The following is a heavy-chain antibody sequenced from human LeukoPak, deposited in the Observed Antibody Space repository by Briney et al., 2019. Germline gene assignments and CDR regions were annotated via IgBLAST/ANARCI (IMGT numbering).Heavy chain of an antibody. CDR3: ARDLCSSTSCYDDY. Sequence: GGSLRLSCAASGFTFSTCAMNWVRQAPGKGLEWVSYISSSSSTIYYADSVKGRFTISRDNAKNSLYLQMNSLRAEDTAVYYCARDLCSSTSCYDDYWGQGTLVTVSS. CDR1: GFTFSTCA. V-gene: IGHV3-48*01. CDR2: ISSSSSTI. J-gene: IGHJ4*02. D-gene: IGHD2-2*01.